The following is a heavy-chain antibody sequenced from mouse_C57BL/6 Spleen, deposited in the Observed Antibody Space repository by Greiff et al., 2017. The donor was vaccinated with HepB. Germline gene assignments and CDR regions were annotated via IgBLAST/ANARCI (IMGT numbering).Heavy chain of an antibody. CDR3: ARGYYDGFWFAY. V-gene: IGHV1-54*01. CDR1: GYAFTNYL. Sequence: VKLQQSGAELVRPGTSVKVSCKASGYAFTNYLIEWVKQRPGQGLEWIGVINPGSGGTNYNEKFKGKATLTADKSSSTAYMQLSSLTSEDSAVYFCARGYYDGFWFAYWGQGTLVTVSA. D-gene: IGHD1-1*01. CDR2: INPGSGGT. J-gene: IGHJ3*01.